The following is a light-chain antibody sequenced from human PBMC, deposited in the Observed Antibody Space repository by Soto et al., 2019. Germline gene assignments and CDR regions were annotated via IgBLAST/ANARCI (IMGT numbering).Light chain of an antibody. Sequence: DIQLTQSPSFLTASVGDRVTIPCRASQGISSFLAWYQQKPGKAPRLLIYAASTLQSGVPSRFSGSGSGTEFTLTISSLQPEDFATYYCQQIRTYPWTFGQGTTVEI. CDR1: QGISSF. V-gene: IGKV1-9*01. J-gene: IGKJ1*01. CDR2: AAS. CDR3: QQIRTYPWT.